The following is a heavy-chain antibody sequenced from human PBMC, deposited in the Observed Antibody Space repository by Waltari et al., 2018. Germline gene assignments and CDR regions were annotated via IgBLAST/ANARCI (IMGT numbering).Heavy chain of an antibody. D-gene: IGHD4-4*01. CDR2: ISYDGSNK. J-gene: IGHJ4*02. CDR1: GFTFSSYA. V-gene: IGHV3-30*01. Sequence: QVQLVESGGGVVQPGRSLRLSCAASGFTFSSYAMHWVRQAPGKGLEGVAVISYDGSNKYYADSVKGRFTISRDNSKNTLYLQMNSLRAEDTAVYYCARERSNYGIDYWGQGTLVTVSS. CDR3: ARERSNYGIDY.